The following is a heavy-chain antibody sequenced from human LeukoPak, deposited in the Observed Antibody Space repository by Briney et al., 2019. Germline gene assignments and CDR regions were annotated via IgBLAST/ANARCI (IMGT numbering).Heavy chain of an antibody. Sequence: GASVKVSWMASGGTFSNYTINWVRQAPGQRLEWMGRIIPIVGTANCAQNFQGRVTITADKSTSTAYMELSSLRSEDTAVYYCARYLVIRGDAFDIWGQGTMVTVSS. V-gene: IGHV1-69*08. CDR3: ARYLVIRGDAFDI. CDR2: IIPIVGTA. D-gene: IGHD3-16*02. CDR1: GGTFSNYT. J-gene: IGHJ3*02.